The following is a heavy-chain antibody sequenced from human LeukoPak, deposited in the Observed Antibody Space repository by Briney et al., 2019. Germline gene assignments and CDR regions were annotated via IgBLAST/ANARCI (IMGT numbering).Heavy chain of an antibody. V-gene: IGHV3-30*02. CDR3: AKDKAVGGPYYFDY. J-gene: IGHJ4*02. D-gene: IGHD6-19*01. CDR2: IRSDGRNE. CDR1: GFIFRSHG. Sequence: GGSLRLSCVASGFIFRSHGIHWVRQAPGKGLEWVAFIRSDGRNEFYADTVKGRFIISRDNSKNTLYLQMNSLRAEDTAVYYCAKDKAVGGPYYFDYWGQGTLVTVSS.